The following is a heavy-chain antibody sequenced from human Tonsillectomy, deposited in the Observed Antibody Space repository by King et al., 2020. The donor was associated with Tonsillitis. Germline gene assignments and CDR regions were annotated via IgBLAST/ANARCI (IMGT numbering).Heavy chain of an antibody. CDR2: ISSAGCNK. J-gene: IGHJ4*02. CDR1: GFTFSSYA. D-gene: IGHD6-19*01. Sequence: VQLVESGGGVVQPGRSLRLSCAASGFTFSSYAINLVRQAPGKGLEWVAVISSAGCNKYYVDSWKGRFTISRDNSKNTLYLQMNSLRSEDTAVYYCARACSSGWSHSFDSWGQGTLVTVSS. V-gene: IGHV3-30-3*01. CDR3: ARACSSGWSHSFDS.